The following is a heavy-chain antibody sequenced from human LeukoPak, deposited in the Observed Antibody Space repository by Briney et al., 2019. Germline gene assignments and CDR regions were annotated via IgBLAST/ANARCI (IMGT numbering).Heavy chain of an antibody. V-gene: IGHV3-30*02. CDR1: VFTFSTYG. CDR3: AKDGHKKRLVGTTTRGHFDY. J-gene: IGHJ4*02. CDR2: IRYDGSNR. D-gene: IGHD1-26*01. Sequence: AGSLRLSCSASVFTFSTYGMHWVRQAPGQGLEWLAFIRYDGSNRYYAYSVKGRFTISKDNSKNTLYLQMNSVRAEDTAVYYCAKDGHKKRLVGTTTRGHFDYWGQGTLVTVSS.